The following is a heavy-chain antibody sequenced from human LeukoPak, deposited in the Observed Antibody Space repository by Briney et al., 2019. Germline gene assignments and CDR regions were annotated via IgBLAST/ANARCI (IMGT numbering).Heavy chain of an antibody. CDR2: ISAYNGNT. CDR3: ARDQYYDSKGWFDP. D-gene: IGHD3-22*01. Sequence: ASVKGSCKASGYTFASSGISWVRQAPGHGLEWMGWISAYNGNTNYAQKLQGRVTMTTDTSTSKAYMELRSLRSDDTAVYYCARDQYYDSKGWFDPWGQGTLVTVSS. CDR1: GYTFASSG. V-gene: IGHV1-18*01. J-gene: IGHJ5*02.